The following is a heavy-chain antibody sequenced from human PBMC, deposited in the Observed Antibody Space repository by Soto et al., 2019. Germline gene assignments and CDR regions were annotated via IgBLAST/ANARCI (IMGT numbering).Heavy chain of an antibody. CDR1: GFTFSTYA. Sequence: EVQLLESGGGLVQPGGSLRLSCAASGFTFSTYAMTWVRQAPGKGLEWVSAISGSGGHTYYADSVKGRFTISRDNSKNTLDLQKNSLRAEDTAVYYCAKHLCSGAGCDYFDYWGQGTLVTVSS. J-gene: IGHJ4*02. D-gene: IGHD2-15*01. V-gene: IGHV3-23*01. CDR3: AKHLCSGAGCDYFDY. CDR2: ISGSGGHT.